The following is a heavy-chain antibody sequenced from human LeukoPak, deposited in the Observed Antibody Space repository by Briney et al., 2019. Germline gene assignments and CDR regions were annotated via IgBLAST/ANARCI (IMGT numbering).Heavy chain of an antibody. J-gene: IGHJ3*02. CDR1: GGSISSYY. CDR2: IYYSGST. D-gene: IGHD3-3*01. V-gene: IGHV4-59*01. Sequence: PSETLSLTCPVSGGSISSYYWSWIRQPPGKGLEWIGYIYYSGSTNYNPSLKSRVTISVDTSKNQFSLKLSSVTAADTAVYYCARSDAPRPYDFSHAFDIWGQGTMVTVSS. CDR3: ARSDAPRPYDFSHAFDI.